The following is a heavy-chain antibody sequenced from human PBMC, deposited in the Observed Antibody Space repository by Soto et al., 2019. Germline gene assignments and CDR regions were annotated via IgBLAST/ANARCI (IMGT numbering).Heavy chain of an antibody. D-gene: IGHD5-12*01. CDR2: IYYSGST. Sequence: SETLSLTCTVSGGSISSYYWSWIRQPPGKGLEWIGYIYYSGSTNYNPSLKSRVTISVDTSKNQFSLKLSSVTAADTAVYYCARHSGYANLPLFDYWGQGTLVTVSS. J-gene: IGHJ4*02. CDR1: GGSISSYY. V-gene: IGHV4-59*08. CDR3: ARHSGYANLPLFDY.